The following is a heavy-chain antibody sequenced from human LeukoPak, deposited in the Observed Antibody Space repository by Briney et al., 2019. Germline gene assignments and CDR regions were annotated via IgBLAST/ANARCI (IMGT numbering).Heavy chain of an antibody. J-gene: IGHJ5*02. V-gene: IGHV4-59*11. CDR2: IYYSGST. CDR3: ARLPNYYDSSGYYHNWFDP. D-gene: IGHD3-22*01. CDR1: GGSISSHY. Sequence: SETLSLTCTVSGGSISSHYWSWIRQPPGKGLEWIGYIYYSGSTNYNPSLKSRVTISVDTSKNQFSLKLSSVTAADTAVYYCARLPNYYDSSGYYHNWFDPWGQGTLVTVSS.